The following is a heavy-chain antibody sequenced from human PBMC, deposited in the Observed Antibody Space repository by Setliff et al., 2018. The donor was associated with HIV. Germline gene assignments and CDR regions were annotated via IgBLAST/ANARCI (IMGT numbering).Heavy chain of an antibody. Sequence: SETLSLTCAVYGGSFSHYYWNWVRQSPGQGLEWIGEINHSGSTNYNPSHKSRVTISVDRSKNQFSLKLNSLTAADTAVYYCARVYGYGHSPIDSWGQGTPVTVSS. V-gene: IGHV4-34*01. D-gene: IGHD5-18*01. J-gene: IGHJ4*02. CDR1: GGSFSHYY. CDR2: INHSGST. CDR3: ARVYGYGHSPIDS.